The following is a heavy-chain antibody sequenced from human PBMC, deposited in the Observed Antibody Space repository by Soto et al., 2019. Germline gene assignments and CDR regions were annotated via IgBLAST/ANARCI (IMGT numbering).Heavy chain of an antibody. D-gene: IGHD6-19*01. CDR3: ARDLREYSSGWNWFDP. CDR1: GYTFTSYY. Sequence: QVQLVQSGAEVKKPGASVKVSCKASGYTFTSYYMHWVRQAPGQGLEWMGIINPSGGSTSYAQKFQGRVTMTRDTYTSTVYMELSSLRSEDTAVYYCARDLREYSSGWNWFDPWGQGTLVTVSS. J-gene: IGHJ5*02. V-gene: IGHV1-46*01. CDR2: INPSGGST.